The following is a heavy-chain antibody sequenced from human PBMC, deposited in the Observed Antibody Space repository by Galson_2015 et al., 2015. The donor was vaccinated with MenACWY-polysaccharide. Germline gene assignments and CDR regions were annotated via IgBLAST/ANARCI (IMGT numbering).Heavy chain of an antibody. J-gene: IGHJ3*02. CDR3: ARESHSSGWDHDAFDI. CDR1: GFTFSSYS. CDR2: ISSSSSYI. Sequence: SLRLSCAASGFTFSSYSMNWVRQAPGKGLEWVSSISSSSSYIYYADSVKGRFTISRDNAKNSLYLQMNSLRAEDTAVYYCARESHSSGWDHDAFDIWGQGTMVTVSS. D-gene: IGHD6-19*01. V-gene: IGHV3-21*01.